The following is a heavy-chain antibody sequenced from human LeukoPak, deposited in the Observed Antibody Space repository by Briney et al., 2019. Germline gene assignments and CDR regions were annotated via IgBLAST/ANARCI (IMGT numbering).Heavy chain of an antibody. V-gene: IGHV3-48*04. CDR3: ARDLGQYYDTSDNWFDP. Sequence: GGSLRLSCAASGFTFSSYSMNWVRQAPGKGLEWVSYISSRSATIYYADSVKGRFTISRDNAKNTLNLQMNSLRAEDTAVYYCARDLGQYYDTSDNWFDPWGQGTLVTVSS. CDR1: GFTFSSYS. D-gene: IGHD3-22*01. J-gene: IGHJ5*02. CDR2: ISSRSATI.